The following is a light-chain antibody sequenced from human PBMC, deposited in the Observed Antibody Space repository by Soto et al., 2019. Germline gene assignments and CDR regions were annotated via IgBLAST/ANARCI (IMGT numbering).Light chain of an antibody. J-gene: IGKJ4*01. V-gene: IGKV1-5*01. CDR2: DAS. CDR3: QQYNTYSSLT. Sequence: DIQMTQSPSTLSASVGDRVTITCRASLSISSWLAWYQQKLGRAPRLLIYDASSLESGVPSRFSGSGYGTEFTLTISSLQPDDFATYYCQQYNTYSSLTFGGGTKVDIK. CDR1: LSISSW.